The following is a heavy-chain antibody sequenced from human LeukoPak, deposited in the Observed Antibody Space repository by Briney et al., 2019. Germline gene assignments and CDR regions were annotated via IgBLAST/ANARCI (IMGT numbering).Heavy chain of an antibody. CDR1: GFTFNNAW. CDR3: TTVVAAAVNGWFDP. J-gene: IGHJ5*02. CDR2: IKSKTDGGTA. V-gene: IGHV3-15*01. Sequence: PGGSLRLSCAASGFTFNNAWMNWVRQAPGKGLEWVGRIKSKTDGGTADYAAPVKDRFTISRDDSKNTLYLQMNSLRTEDTAVYYCTTVVAAAVNGWFDPWGQGTLVTVPS. D-gene: IGHD6-13*01.